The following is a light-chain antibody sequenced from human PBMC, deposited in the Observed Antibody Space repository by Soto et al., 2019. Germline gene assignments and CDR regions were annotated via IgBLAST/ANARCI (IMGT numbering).Light chain of an antibody. V-gene: IGKV1-13*02. CDR3: QQFNTKPLT. J-gene: IGKJ4*01. CDR1: QGIGTA. CDR2: DAS. Sequence: IQLTQSPSTLSASVGDRVTITCRASQGIGTALAWYHQRPGNSPDLLVYDASTLQSGVPSRFSGSRSETDFSLTISGLPPEDFRHYYCQQFNTKPLTFGGGTRVEIK.